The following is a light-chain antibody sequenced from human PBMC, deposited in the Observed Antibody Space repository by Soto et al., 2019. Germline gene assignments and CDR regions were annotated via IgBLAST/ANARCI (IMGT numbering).Light chain of an antibody. J-gene: IGKJ4*01. V-gene: IGKV3-20*01. CDR2: GAS. CDR3: QQYGSSPRT. Sequence: EIVLTQSPGTLDLSPGERATLSCRASQSVSSSYLAWYQQKPGQAPRLLIYGASSRATGNSDRFSGSGSGTDFTLTISRLEPEDFAVYYCQQYGSSPRTFGGGTKVEIK. CDR1: QSVSSSY.